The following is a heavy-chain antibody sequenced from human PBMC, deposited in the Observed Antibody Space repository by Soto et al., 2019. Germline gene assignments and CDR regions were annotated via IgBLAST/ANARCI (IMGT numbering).Heavy chain of an antibody. CDR1: GYSFTSYW. Sequence: GESLKISCKGSGYSFTSYWIGWVRQMPGKGLEWMGIIYPGDSDTRYSPSFQGQVTISADKSISTAYLQWSSLKASDTAMYYCARLDLLEWLPMSYYFDYWGQGTLVTVSS. CDR2: IYPGDSDT. CDR3: ARLDLLEWLPMSYYFDY. J-gene: IGHJ4*02. V-gene: IGHV5-51*01. D-gene: IGHD3-3*01.